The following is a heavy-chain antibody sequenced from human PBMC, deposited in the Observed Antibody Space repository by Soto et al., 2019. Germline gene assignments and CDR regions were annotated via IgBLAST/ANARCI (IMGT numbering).Heavy chain of an antibody. Sequence: SEPLSLTCTVSVGSISNSYWSWIRQPPGKGLEWIGYIYYSGSTNYNPSLKSRVTISVDTSKNQFSLKLSSVTAADTAVYYCASLSIAAAGNWFDPWGQGTLVTVSS. D-gene: IGHD6-13*01. CDR1: VGSISNSY. CDR3: ASLSIAAAGNWFDP. V-gene: IGHV4-59*01. CDR2: IYYSGST. J-gene: IGHJ5*02.